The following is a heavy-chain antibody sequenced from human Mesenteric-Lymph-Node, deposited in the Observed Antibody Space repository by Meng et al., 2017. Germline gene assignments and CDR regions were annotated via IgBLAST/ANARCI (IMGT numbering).Heavy chain of an antibody. CDR3: ARGLNYDFWSGYSPQYNWFDP. V-gene: IGHV4-59*01. J-gene: IGHJ5*02. CDR2: IYYSGST. D-gene: IGHD3-3*01. CDR1: GGSIRNYY. Sequence: QVQLQESGPGPVKPWETLSLTCIVSGGSIRNYYWSRVRQPPGKGLEWIGYIYYSGSTNYNPSLKSRVTISVDTSKNQFSLKLSSVTAADTAVYYCARGLNYDFWSGYSPQYNWFDPWGQGTLVTVSS.